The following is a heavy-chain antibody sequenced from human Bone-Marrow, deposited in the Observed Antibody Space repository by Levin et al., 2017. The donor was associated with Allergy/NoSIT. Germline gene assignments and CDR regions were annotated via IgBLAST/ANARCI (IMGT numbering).Heavy chain of an antibody. CDR1: GFTFSDYY. Sequence: GESLKISCAASGFTFSDYYMSWIRQAPGKGLEWLSYISSSSSDTNYADSVKGRFTISRDNAKNSLYLQMNSLRAEDTAVYYCARGYYYYYGMDVWGQGTTVTVSS. CDR2: ISSSSSDT. V-gene: IGHV3-11*05. J-gene: IGHJ6*02. CDR3: ARGYYYYYGMDV.